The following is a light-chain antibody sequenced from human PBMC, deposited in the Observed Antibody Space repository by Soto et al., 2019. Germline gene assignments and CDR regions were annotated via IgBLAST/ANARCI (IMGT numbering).Light chain of an antibody. V-gene: IGLV2-11*01. Sequence: QSALTQPRSVSGSPGQSVAISCTGTSSDVGGYNYVSWYQQHPGKAPKLMIYDVSKRPSGVPDRFSGSKSGNTASLTISGLQAEDEAAYYCCSYAGGSYVFGTVTKVTVL. CDR3: CSYAGGSYV. J-gene: IGLJ1*01. CDR1: SSDVGGYNY. CDR2: DVS.